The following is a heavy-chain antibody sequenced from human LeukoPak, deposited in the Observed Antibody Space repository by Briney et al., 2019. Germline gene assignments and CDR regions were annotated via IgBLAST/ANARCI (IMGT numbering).Heavy chain of an antibody. Sequence: GGSLRLSCAASGFTFDDYAMHWVRQAPGKGLEWVSSISSSSSYIYYADSVKGRFTISRDNAKNSLYLQMNSLRAEDTAVYYCARETVAASYYGSRFDPWGQGTLVTVSS. D-gene: IGHD3-10*01. CDR2: ISSSSSYI. CDR1: GFTFDDYA. CDR3: ARETVAASYYGSRFDP. J-gene: IGHJ5*02. V-gene: IGHV3-21*01.